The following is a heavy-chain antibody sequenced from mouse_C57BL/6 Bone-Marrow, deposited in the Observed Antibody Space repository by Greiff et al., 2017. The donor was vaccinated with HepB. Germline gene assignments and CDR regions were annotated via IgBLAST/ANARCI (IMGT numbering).Heavy chain of an antibody. V-gene: IGHV1-54*01. CDR2: INPGSGGT. CDR3: ARGRGDRYFDV. CDR1: GYAFTNYL. J-gene: IGHJ1*03. Sequence: VMLVESGAELVRPGTSVKVSCKASGYAFTNYLIEWVKQRPGQGLEWIGVINPGSGGTNYNEKFKGKATLTADKSSSTAYMQLSSLTSEDSAVYLCARGRGDRYFDVWGTGTTVTVSS. D-gene: IGHD2-13*01.